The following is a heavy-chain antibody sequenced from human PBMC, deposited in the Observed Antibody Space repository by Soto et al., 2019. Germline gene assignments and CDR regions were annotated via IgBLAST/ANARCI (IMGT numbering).Heavy chain of an antibody. J-gene: IGHJ6*02. D-gene: IGHD2-2*01. CDR1: GGSISSGDYY. CDR3: ASDCISTSCYVRVYYGMDV. CDR2: IYYSGST. Sequence: PSATLSLTCTVSGGSISSGDYYWSWFRQPPGKGLEWIGYIYYSGSTYYNPSLKSRVTISVDTSKNQFSLKLSSVTAADTAVYYCASDCISTSCYVRVYYGMDVWGQGTTVTVSS. V-gene: IGHV4-30-4*01.